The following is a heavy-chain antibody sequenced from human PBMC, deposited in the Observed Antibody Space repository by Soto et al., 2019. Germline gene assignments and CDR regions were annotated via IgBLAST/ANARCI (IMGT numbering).Heavy chain of an antibody. D-gene: IGHD6-19*01. Sequence: GASVKVSCKASGGILSHYAVSWVRQAPGQGLEWLGGTPPISGATDYAQRFKGRVTITADESTNTAYMELNSLRSEDTAVYYCGTGDSSDTGDHWGPGTLVTVSS. J-gene: IGHJ4*02. V-gene: IGHV1-69*13. CDR1: GGILSHYA. CDR3: GTGDSSDTGDH. CDR2: TPPISGAT.